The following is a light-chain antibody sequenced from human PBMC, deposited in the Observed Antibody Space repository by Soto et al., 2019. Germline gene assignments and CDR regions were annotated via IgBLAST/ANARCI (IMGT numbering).Light chain of an antibody. CDR3: QQYNSYWT. CDR1: QSISSW. Sequence: DIQMTQSPSTLSASVGYRVTITCRASQSISSWLAWYQQKPGKPPKLLIYKASSLESGVPSRFSGSGSGTEFTLTISSLQPDDFATYYCQQYNSYWTFGQGTKVDIK. J-gene: IGKJ1*01. V-gene: IGKV1-5*03. CDR2: KAS.